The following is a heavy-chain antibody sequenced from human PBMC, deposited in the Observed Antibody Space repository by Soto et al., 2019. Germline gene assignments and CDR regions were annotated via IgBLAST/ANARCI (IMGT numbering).Heavy chain of an antibody. J-gene: IGHJ5*02. CDR2: INPDNGNT. D-gene: IGHD2-15*01. CDR3: ARGIATGQLDP. V-gene: IGHV1-3*01. Sequence: ASVTVSCKASGYTFTRYTMNWVRQAPGQRLEWMGWINPDNGNTKSSQKFQDRVIITRDTSASTAYMDLSSLRSEDTAVYYCARGIATGQLDPWGQGTLVTVSS. CDR1: GYTFTRYT.